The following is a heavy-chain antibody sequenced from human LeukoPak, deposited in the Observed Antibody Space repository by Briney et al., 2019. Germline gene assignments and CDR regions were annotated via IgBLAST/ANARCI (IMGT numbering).Heavy chain of an antibody. CDR2: INTNTGNP. CDR1: GYTFTSYA. Sequence: ASVKVSCKDSGYTFTSYAMNWVRQASGQGLEWMGWINTNTGNPTYAQGFTGRFVFSLDTSVSTAYLQISSLKAEDTAVYYCARDSDYDILTGYYNWFDPWGQGTLVTVSS. J-gene: IGHJ5*02. CDR3: ARDSDYDILTGYYNWFDP. D-gene: IGHD3-9*01. V-gene: IGHV7-4-1*02.